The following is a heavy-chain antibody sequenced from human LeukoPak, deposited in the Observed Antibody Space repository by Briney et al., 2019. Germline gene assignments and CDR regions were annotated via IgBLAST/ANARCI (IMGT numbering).Heavy chain of an antibody. CDR3: AKGGEATELVDY. V-gene: IGHV3-23*01. CDR1: GFTFSSYA. J-gene: IGHJ4*02. CDR2: ISGSGGST. Sequence: GGSLRLSCAASGFTFSSYAMSWVRQAPGKGLEWVSAISGSGGSTYYADPVKGRFTISRDNSKNTLYLQMNSLRAEDTAVYYCAKGGEATELVDYWGQGTLVTVSS. D-gene: IGHD5-12*01.